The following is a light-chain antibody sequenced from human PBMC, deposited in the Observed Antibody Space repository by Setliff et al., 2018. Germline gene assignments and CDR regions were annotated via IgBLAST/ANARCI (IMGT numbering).Light chain of an antibody. CDR2: SST. CDR3: LLYSGATVL. J-gene: IGLJ3*02. CDR1: TGAVTTNHH. V-gene: IGLV7-43*01. Sequence: VVTQEPSLTVSPGGTITLTCASSTGAVTTNHHPNWIRQKPGQPPRQLIYSSTNKYFWTPARFSGSLLGGKAALTVSGAQPEDEATYYCLLYSGATVLFGGGTQLTVL.